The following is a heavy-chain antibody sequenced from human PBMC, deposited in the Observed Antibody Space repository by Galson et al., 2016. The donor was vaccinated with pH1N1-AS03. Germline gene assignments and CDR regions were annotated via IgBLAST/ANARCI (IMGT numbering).Heavy chain of an antibody. CDR2: ISSSSRFI. Sequence: SLRLSCAASRFTFSTYTMDWVRQAPGKGLEWVAYISSSSRFIYYADAVQGRFTISKDSPKNSVYLHMSGLRADDTAVYYCARDGGYSSGWIDFWGQGTLVSASS. V-gene: IGHV3-21*01. J-gene: IGHJ4*02. CDR1: RFTFSTYT. CDR3: ARDGGYSSGWIDF. D-gene: IGHD3-22*01.